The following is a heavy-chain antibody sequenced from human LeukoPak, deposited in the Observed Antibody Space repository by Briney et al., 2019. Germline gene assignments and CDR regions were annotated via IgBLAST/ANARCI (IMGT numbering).Heavy chain of an antibody. D-gene: IGHD3-22*01. Sequence: PGESLKISCKGSGYSFTSYWIGWVRQMPGKGLEWMGIIYPGDSDTRYSPSFQGQVTISADKSISTAYLQWSSLKASDTAMYYCARLGLRYYYDSSDDYPAAYDHWGQGTLVTVSP. CDR2: IYPGDSDT. CDR1: GYSFTSYW. J-gene: IGHJ4*02. V-gene: IGHV5-51*01. CDR3: ARLGLRYYYDSSDDYPAAYDH.